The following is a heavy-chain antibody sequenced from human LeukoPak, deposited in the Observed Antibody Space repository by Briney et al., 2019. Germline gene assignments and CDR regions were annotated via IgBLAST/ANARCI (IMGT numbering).Heavy chain of an antibody. D-gene: IGHD1-1*01. J-gene: IGHJ4*02. CDR2: TYYRSKWYT. CDR3: ARVGRTSAGMYFDY. Sequence: SQTFSLTCAISGDSVSSNSAAWNWIRQSPSRGLEWLGRTYYRSKWYTDYAVSVKSRITINSDTSKNQFSLQMNSVTPEDTAVYYCARVGRTSAGMYFDYWGQGTLVTVSS. V-gene: IGHV6-1*01. CDR1: GDSVSSNSAA.